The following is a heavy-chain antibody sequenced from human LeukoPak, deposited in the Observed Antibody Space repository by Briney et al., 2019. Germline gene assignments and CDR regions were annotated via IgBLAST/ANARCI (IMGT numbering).Heavy chain of an antibody. Sequence: ASVKVSCKASGYTFTSYYMHWVRQAPGQGLEWMGTINPSGGGTTYAQKFQGRVTMTRDTSTSTVYMELSSLRSEDTAVYYCARDHGSAYYRAPRHWGQGTLVTVSS. CDR2: INPSGGGT. V-gene: IGHV1-46*01. CDR3: ARDHGSAYYRAPRH. D-gene: IGHD3-10*01. J-gene: IGHJ4*02. CDR1: GYTFTSYY.